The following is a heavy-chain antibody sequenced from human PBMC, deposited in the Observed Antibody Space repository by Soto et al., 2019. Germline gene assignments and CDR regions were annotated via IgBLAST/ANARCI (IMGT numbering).Heavy chain of an antibody. CDR1: GYTFKMYG. D-gene: IGHD2-2*02. CDR2: ISAYNGNT. Sequence: ASVKVSCKASGYTFKMYGITWVRQAPGQGLEWMGWISAYNGNTKYAQKLQGRVTMTTDTSTSTAYMELRSLRSDDTAVYYCARQDVVVPRDIHELDPWGQGTLVTVSS. J-gene: IGHJ5*02. V-gene: IGHV1-18*04. CDR3: ARQDVVVPRDIHELDP.